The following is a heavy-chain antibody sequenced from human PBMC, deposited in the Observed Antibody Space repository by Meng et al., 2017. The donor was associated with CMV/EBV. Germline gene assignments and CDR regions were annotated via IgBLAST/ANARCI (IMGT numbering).Heavy chain of an antibody. Sequence: GGSLRLSCAASGFTFSSYSMNWVRQAPGKGLEWVSSISSSSSYIYYADSVRGRFTISRDNAKNSLYLQMNSLRAEDTAVYYCARDCSSTSCYSDNYWGQGTLVTVSS. D-gene: IGHD2-2*01. CDR1: GFTFSSYS. J-gene: IGHJ4*02. CDR3: ARDCSSTSCYSDNY. V-gene: IGHV3-21*01. CDR2: ISSSSSYI.